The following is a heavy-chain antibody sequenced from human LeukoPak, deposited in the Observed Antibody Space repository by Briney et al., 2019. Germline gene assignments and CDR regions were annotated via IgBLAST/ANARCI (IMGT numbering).Heavy chain of an antibody. CDR2: TYYRSKWYS. CDR1: GDSVSSNSAA. V-gene: IGHV6-1*01. J-gene: IGHJ4*02. Sequence: SQTLSLTCATSGDSVSSNSAAWNWIRLSPSRGLEWLGRTYYRSKWYSDYAVSVKSRMTINPDTSKNQFSLQLNSVTPEDTAMYYCARSIAVAGSLMYYFDYWGQGTVVTVSS. CDR3: ARSIAVAGSLMYYFDY. D-gene: IGHD6-19*01.